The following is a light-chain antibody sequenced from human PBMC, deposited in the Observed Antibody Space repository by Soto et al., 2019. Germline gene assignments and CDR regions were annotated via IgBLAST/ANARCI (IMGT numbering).Light chain of an antibody. CDR3: QSYDSGLYV. CDR2: GNS. CDR1: SSNIGAGYD. V-gene: IGLV1-40*01. J-gene: IGLJ1*01. Sequence: QSVLTQPPSVSGAPGQRVTISCTGSSSNIGAGYDVHWYQQLPGTAPKLLIYGNSNRPSGDPDRFSGSKSGTSASLAITGLQAEDETDYYCQSYDSGLYVFGTGTKVTVL.